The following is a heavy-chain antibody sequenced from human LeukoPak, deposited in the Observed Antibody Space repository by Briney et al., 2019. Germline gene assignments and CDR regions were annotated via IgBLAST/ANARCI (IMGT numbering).Heavy chain of an antibody. CDR2: IYYSGST. D-gene: IGHD1-26*01. CDR3: ARQGGSYYTPFDS. CDR1: GGSISDSTYY. V-gene: IGHV4-39*01. Sequence: SETLSLTCTVSGGSISDSTYYWGWIRQPPGKGLEWIGNIYYSGSTYYNPSLRSRVTISVDTSKNQFSLKLNSVTAADTAVYYCARQGGSYYTPFDSWGQGTLVTVSS. J-gene: IGHJ4*02.